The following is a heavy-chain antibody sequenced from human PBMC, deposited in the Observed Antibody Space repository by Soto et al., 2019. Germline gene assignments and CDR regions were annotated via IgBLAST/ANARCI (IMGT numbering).Heavy chain of an antibody. J-gene: IGHJ3*02. CDR1: GGTFSSYA. CDR2: IIPIFGTA. CDR3: ARTTRLIVGPPRAFDI. V-gene: IGHV1-69*13. Sequence: GASVQVSCKASGGTFSSYAISWVRQAPGQGLAWMGGIIPIFGTANYAQKYQGRDTITANESTSTAYMELSSLRSEDTAGYYGARTTRLIVGPPRAFDIWGQGTMVTVSS. D-gene: IGHD1-26*01.